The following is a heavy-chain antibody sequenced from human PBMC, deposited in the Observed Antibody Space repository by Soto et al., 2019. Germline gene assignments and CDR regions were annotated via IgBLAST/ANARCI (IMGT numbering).Heavy chain of an antibody. CDR2: ISAYNGNT. V-gene: IGHV1-18*01. D-gene: IGHD5-12*01. CDR1: GYTFTSYG. Sequence: QVQLVQSGAEVKKPGASVKVSCKASGYTFTSYGISWVRQAPGQGLEWMGWISAYNGNTNYAQKLQGRVTMTTDTSTSTAYRELRSLRSDDTAVYYCAIDLQEMATIPLGNYWGQGTLVTVAS. CDR3: AIDLQEMATIPLGNY. J-gene: IGHJ4*02.